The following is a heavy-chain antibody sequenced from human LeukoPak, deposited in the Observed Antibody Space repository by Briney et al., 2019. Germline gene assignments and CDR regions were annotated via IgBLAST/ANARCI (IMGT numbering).Heavy chain of an antibody. CDR3: ARGRIRGVMSDWFDP. D-gene: IGHD3-10*01. Sequence: SETLSLTCTVSGGSISSSSYYWGWIRQPPGKGLEWIGSIYYSGSTYYNPSLKSRVTISVDTSKNQFSLKLSSVTAADTAVYYCARGRIRGVMSDWFDPWGQGTLVTVSS. CDR2: IYYSGST. J-gene: IGHJ5*02. V-gene: IGHV4-39*07. CDR1: GGSISSSSYY.